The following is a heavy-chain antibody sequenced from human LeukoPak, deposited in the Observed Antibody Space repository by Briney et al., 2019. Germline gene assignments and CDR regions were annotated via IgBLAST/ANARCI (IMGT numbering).Heavy chain of an antibody. D-gene: IGHD2-2*01. CDR2: ISAYNGNT. J-gene: IGHJ6*02. CDR3: ARDLPAMYSISHYGMDV. CDR1: GYTFTSYG. Sequence: ASVKVSCKASGYTFTSYGISWVRQAPGQGLEWMGWISAYNGNTNYALKLQGRVTMTTDTSTSTAYMELRSLRSDDTAVYYCARDLPAMYSISHYGMDVWGQGTTVTVSS. V-gene: IGHV1-18*01.